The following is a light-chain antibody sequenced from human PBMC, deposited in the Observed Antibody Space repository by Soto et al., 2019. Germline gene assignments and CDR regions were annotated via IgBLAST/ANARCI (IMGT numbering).Light chain of an antibody. Sequence: DIQVTQSPSTLSASVGDRVTITCRASQSISSWLAWYQQKPGKAPKLLIYKASSLESGVPSRFSGSGSGTEFTLTISSLQPDDFATYYCQQYNSYLGITFGQGTRLEIK. CDR1: QSISSW. J-gene: IGKJ5*01. CDR3: QQYNSYLGIT. CDR2: KAS. V-gene: IGKV1-5*03.